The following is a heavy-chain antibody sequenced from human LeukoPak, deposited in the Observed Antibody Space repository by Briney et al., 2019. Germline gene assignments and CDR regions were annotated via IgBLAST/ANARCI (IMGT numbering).Heavy chain of an antibody. CDR3: ARDQDCTNGVCYSSFDS. CDR2: INSDGSIT. Sequence: PGGSLRLSCAASGFTFSTYWMHWVRQVPGKGLVWVSRINSDGSITTYADSVKGRFIISRDNGKNSLYLQLNSLRAEDTAVYYCARDQDCTNGVCYSSFDSWGQGTLVTVSS. J-gene: IGHJ4*02. CDR1: GFTFSTYW. D-gene: IGHD2-8*01. V-gene: IGHV3-74*01.